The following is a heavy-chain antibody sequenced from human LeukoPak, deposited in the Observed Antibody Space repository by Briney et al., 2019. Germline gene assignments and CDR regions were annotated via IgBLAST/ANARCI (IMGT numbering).Heavy chain of an antibody. J-gene: IGHJ4*02. CDR1: GGSISSSSYY. Sequence: SETLSLTCTVSGGSISSSSYYWGWIHQPPGKGLEWIGSIYYSGSTYYNPSLKSRVTISVDTSKNQFSLKLSSVTAADTAVYYCASTDCSSTSCYSHRFDYWGQGTLVTVSS. V-gene: IGHV4-39*01. CDR3: ASTDCSSTSCYSHRFDY. D-gene: IGHD2-2*01. CDR2: IYYSGST.